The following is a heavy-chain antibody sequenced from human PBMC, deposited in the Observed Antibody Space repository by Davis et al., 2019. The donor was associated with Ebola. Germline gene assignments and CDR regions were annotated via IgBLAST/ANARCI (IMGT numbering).Heavy chain of an antibody. V-gene: IGHV4-4*02. CDR2: IHHSGST. J-gene: IGHJ6*02. CDR3: AREFRIFGVVINDYYYYGMDV. Sequence: SETLSLTCAVSGGPTSSSNWWSWVRQPPGKGLEWIGEIHHSGSTNYNPSLKSRVTISVDTSKNQFSLKLSSVTAADTAVYYCAREFRIFGVVINDYYYYGMDVWGQGTTVTVSS. CDR1: GGPTSSSNW. D-gene: IGHD3-3*01.